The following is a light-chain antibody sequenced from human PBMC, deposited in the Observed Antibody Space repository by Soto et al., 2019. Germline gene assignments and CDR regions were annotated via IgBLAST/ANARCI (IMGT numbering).Light chain of an antibody. CDR1: SSDIGGYNY. CDR3: FSYKGRFYV. CDR2: GVS. J-gene: IGLJ1*01. Sequence: QSALTQPRSVSGSPGQSVTISCTGTSSDIGGYNYVSWFQQHPGKAPKLMLYGVSERPSGVPERFSGSKSGNTASLTISGLQAEDEPDYYCFSYKGRFYVSGTGTMLTVL. V-gene: IGLV2-11*01.